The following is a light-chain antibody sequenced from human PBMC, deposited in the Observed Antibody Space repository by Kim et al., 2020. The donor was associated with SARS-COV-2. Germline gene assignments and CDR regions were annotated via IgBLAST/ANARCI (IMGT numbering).Light chain of an antibody. CDR3: QAWDSNTEV. V-gene: IGLV3-1*01. CDR1: KLGEKY. CDR2: QDK. J-gene: IGLJ3*02. Sequence: SVFPGQTASITCSGDKLGEKYTSWYQQRPGQAPILIIYQDKKRPSGNPERFSGSNSGDTATLTISGTQAMDEADYYCQAWDSNTEVFGGGTKVTVL.